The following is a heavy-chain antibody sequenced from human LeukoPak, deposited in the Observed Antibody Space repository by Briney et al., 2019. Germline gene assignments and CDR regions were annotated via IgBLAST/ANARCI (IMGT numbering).Heavy chain of an antibody. Sequence: GGSLRLSCLTSGFTLSTNAMSWVRQAPGKGLEWISGISGSGASTYYADSVKGRFTISRDDSRNILYLQMNSLRGDDTAVYYCAKDVGKWESLHFFDYWGQGTLVTVSS. CDR3: AKDVGKWESLHFFDY. V-gene: IGHV3-23*01. D-gene: IGHD1-26*01. CDR1: GFTLSTNA. J-gene: IGHJ4*02. CDR2: ISGSGAST.